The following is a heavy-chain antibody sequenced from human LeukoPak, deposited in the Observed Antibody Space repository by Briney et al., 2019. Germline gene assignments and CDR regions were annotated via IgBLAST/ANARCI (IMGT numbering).Heavy chain of an antibody. J-gene: IGHJ4*02. V-gene: IGHV3-23*01. CDR1: GFTFSNNP. CDR3: AKARIGRGYSYGPFDY. Sequence: GGSLRLSCVGSGFTFSNNPLSWVRQAPGKGLEWVSAISGSGGSTYYADSVKGRFTISRDNSKNTLYLQMNSLRAEDTAVYYCAKARIGRGYSYGPFDYWGQGTLVTVSS. D-gene: IGHD5-18*01. CDR2: ISGSGGST.